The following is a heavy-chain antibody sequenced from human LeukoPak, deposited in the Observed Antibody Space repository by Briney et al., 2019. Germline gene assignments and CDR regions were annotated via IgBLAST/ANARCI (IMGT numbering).Heavy chain of an antibody. CDR2: IYYSGST. CDR3: ARHADGYNVDY. Sequence: SETLSLTCPVSGGSISSYYWSWIRQPPGKGLEWIGYIYYSGSTNYNPSLKSRVTISVDTSKNQFSLKLSSVTAADTAVYYCARHADGYNVDYWGQGTLVTVSS. D-gene: IGHD5-24*01. J-gene: IGHJ4*02. V-gene: IGHV4-59*08. CDR1: GGSISSYY.